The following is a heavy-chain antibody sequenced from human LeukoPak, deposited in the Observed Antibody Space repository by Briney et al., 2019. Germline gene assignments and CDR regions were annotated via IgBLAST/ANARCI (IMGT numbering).Heavy chain of an antibody. D-gene: IGHD1-20*01. V-gene: IGHV3-21*01. CDR1: GFTFSSYS. J-gene: IGHJ3*02. Sequence: GGSLRLSCAASGFTFSSYSMNWVRQAPGKGLEWVSSISSSSSYIYYADSVKGRFTISRDNSKNTLYLQMNSLRAEDTAVYYCARDDNWKSSLHAFDIWGQGTMVTVSS. CDR3: ARDDNWKSSLHAFDI. CDR2: ISSSSSYI.